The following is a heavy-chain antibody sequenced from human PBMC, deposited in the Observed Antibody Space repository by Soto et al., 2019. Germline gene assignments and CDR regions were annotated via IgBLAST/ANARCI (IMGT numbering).Heavy chain of an antibody. CDR2: IYPGDSDT. J-gene: IGHJ4*02. V-gene: IGHV5-51*01. CDR1: GYKVSTWHNFTSYW. CDR3: ARRDMLTGYAYFDY. Sequence: PGESLKISCMGSGYKVSTWHNFTSYWIAWVRQMPGEGLEWMGIIYPGDSDTRYSPSFQGQVTISADKSISTAYLQWSSLKASDSATYYCARRDMLTGYAYFDYWGQGTQVTVPQ. D-gene: IGHD3-9*01.